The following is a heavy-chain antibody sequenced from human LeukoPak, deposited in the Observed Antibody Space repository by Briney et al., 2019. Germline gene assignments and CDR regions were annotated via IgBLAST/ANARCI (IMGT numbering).Heavy chain of an antibody. Sequence: PSETLSLTCTVSGGSISSYYWSWTRQPPGKGLEWIGYIYTSGSTNYNPSLKSRVTISVDTSKNQFSLKLSSVTAADTAVYYCARHHSSTPAAVYFDYWGQGTLVTVSS. D-gene: IGHD2-2*01. CDR1: GGSISSYY. CDR3: ARHHSSTPAAVYFDY. V-gene: IGHV4-4*09. J-gene: IGHJ4*02. CDR2: IYTSGST.